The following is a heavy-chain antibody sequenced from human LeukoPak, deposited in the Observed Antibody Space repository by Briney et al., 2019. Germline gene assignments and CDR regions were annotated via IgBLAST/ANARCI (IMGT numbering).Heavy chain of an antibody. CDR2: ISGYNGKT. CDR3: ARTYYYDSSGYPYYFDY. D-gene: IGHD3-22*01. J-gene: IGHJ4*02. CDR1: GYTFNTYG. V-gene: IGHV1-18*01. Sequence: GASVKVSCKASGYTFNTYGITWVRQAPGQGLEWMGWISGYNGKTKYAQKLQDRVTMTTDTSTTTAYMELSRLRSDDTAVYYCARTYYYDSSGYPYYFDYWGQGTLVTVSS.